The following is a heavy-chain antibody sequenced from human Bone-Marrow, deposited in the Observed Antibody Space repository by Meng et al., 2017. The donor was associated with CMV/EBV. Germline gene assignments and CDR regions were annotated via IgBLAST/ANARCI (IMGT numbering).Heavy chain of an antibody. Sequence: GESLKISCAASGFTFSDYSMNWVRQAPGKGLEWVSSISSSSSYIYYADSVKGRFTISRDNAKSSLYLQMNSLRAEDTAVYYCASLSPADPWGQGTLVTVSS. CDR3: ASLSPADP. J-gene: IGHJ5*02. CDR2: ISSSSSYI. CDR1: GFTFSDYS. V-gene: IGHV3-21*01.